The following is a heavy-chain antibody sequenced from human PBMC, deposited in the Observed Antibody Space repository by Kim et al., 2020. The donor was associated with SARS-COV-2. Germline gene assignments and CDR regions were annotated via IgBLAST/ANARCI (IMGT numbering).Heavy chain of an antibody. Sequence: GTNYADSVKGRFTISRDNAKNTLYLQMNSLRAEDTAVYYCARDWSGIDSWGQGTLVTVSS. J-gene: IGHJ5*01. CDR2: GT. V-gene: IGHV3-74*01. CDR3: ARDWSGIDS. D-gene: IGHD3-3*01.